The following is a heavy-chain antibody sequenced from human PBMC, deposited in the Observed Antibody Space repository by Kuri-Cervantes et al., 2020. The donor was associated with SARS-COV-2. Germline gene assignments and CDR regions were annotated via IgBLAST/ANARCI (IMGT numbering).Heavy chain of an antibody. CDR1: GYSFTSYW. J-gene: IGHJ4*02. CDR2: IYPGDSDT. CDR3: ASGIAVAGTFDY. Sequence: GGSLRPSCKGSGYSFTSYWIGWVRQMPGKGLEWMGIIYPGDSDTRYSPSFQGQVTISADKSISTAYLQWSSLKASDTAMNYCASGIAVAGTFDYWGQGTLVTVSS. V-gene: IGHV5-51*01. D-gene: IGHD6-19*01.